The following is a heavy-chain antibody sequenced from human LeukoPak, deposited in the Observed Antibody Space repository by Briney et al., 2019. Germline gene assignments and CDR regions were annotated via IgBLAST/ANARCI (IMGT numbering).Heavy chain of an antibody. Sequence: SVKVSCTASGDTFGNYAVTWVRQAPGQGLEWMGGIIPILATTNYAQKFQGKVTITADDSTSTAFMEVNSLRSEDTAVYYCAREDFLEWPSGVYDVWGHGTMVTVSS. CDR1: GDTFGNYA. D-gene: IGHD3-3*01. V-gene: IGHV1-69*13. J-gene: IGHJ3*01. CDR2: IIPILATT. CDR3: AREDFLEWPSGVYDV.